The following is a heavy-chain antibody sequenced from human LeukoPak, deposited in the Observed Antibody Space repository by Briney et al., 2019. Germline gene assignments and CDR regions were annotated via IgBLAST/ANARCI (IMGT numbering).Heavy chain of an antibody. D-gene: IGHD3-16*01. V-gene: IGHV3-7*01. CDR1: GFTFSRYW. CDR3: ARDLAKGGYFDY. J-gene: IGHJ4*02. Sequence: PGGSLRLSCAASGFTFSRYWMSWVRQVPRKGLEWVANIKQDGGEIYYVDSVKGRFTISRDNSKNTLYLQMNSLRAEDTAVYYCARDLAKGGYFDYWGQGTLVTVSS. CDR2: IKQDGGEI.